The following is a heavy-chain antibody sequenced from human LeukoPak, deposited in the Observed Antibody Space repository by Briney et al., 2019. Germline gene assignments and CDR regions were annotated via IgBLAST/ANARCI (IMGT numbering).Heavy chain of an antibody. Sequence: QAGGSLRLSCAASGFTFSNNDMSWVRQAPGKGLEWVSGISGSGDTTNYGDSVKGRFTISRDNSNNRLYLQMNSLRVEDTAVYYCERRGTYFGGFDYWGQGTLVTVPS. V-gene: IGHV3-23*01. CDR3: ERRGTYFGGFDY. CDR2: ISGSGDTT. J-gene: IGHJ4*02. D-gene: IGHD1-26*01. CDR1: GFTFSNND.